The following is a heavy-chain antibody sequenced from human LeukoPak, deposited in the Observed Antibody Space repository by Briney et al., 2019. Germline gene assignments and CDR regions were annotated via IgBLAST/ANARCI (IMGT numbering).Heavy chain of an antibody. CDR2: IYTSGST. D-gene: IGHD2-15*01. Sequence: PSETLSLTCTVSGGSISSGSYFWSWIRQPAGKGLEWIGRIYTSGSTNYNPSLKSRVTISVDTSKNQFSLKLSSVTAADTAVYYCASDRIEADAFDIWGQGTMVTVSS. V-gene: IGHV4-61*02. CDR1: GGSISSGSYF. CDR3: ASDRIEADAFDI. J-gene: IGHJ3*02.